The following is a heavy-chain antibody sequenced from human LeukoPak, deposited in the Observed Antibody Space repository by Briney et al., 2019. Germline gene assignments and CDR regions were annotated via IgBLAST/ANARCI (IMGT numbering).Heavy chain of an antibody. Sequence: GGSLRLSCAASDGMHWVRQAPGKGLEWVSAISGSGSNTYYADSLRGRFTISRDNSKNTVLLQMNSLRAEDTAEYYCARERLVVGSAYFDFWGQGTLVTVSS. CDR2: ISGSGSNT. CDR3: ARERLVVGSAYFDF. CDR1: DG. D-gene: IGHD1-26*01. J-gene: IGHJ4*02. V-gene: IGHV3-23*01.